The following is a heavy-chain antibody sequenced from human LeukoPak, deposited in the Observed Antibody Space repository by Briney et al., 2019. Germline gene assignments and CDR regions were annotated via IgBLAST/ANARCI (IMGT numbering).Heavy chain of an antibody. V-gene: IGHV5-51*01. Sequence: EESLKISCKGFGYSFTSYWIAWVRQMPGKGLEWMGIIYPGDSDTRYSPSFQGQVTISGDKSISTVYLQWSSLKASDTAMYYCARDPGKAKSEGYFDYWGQGTLVTVSS. CDR1: GYSFTSYW. CDR3: ARDPGKAKSEGYFDY. CDR2: IYPGDSDT. J-gene: IGHJ4*02.